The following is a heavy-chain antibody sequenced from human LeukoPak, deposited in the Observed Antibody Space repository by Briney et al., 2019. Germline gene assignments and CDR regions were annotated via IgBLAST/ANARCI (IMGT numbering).Heavy chain of an antibody. V-gene: IGHV4-34*01. CDR1: GGSFSGYY. D-gene: IGHD5-12*01. CDR2: INHSGST. CDR3: ARVPQVEIVPYYFDY. Sequence: SETLSLTCAVYGGSFSGYYWSWIRQPPGKGLEWIGEINHSGSTNYNPSLKSRVTISVDTSKNQFSLNLSSVTAADTAVYYYARVPQVEIVPYYFDYWGQGTLVTVSS. J-gene: IGHJ4*02.